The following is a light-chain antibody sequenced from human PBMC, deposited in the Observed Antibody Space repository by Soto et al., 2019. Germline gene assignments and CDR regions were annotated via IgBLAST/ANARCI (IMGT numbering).Light chain of an antibody. J-gene: IGLJ3*02. Sequence: QSVLTQPPSVSGAPGQRVTISCTGGSSNIGAGYDVHWYQQLPGAAPKLLIYADTNRPSGVPDRFSGSKSGTSASLAITGLQAEDEADFYCQSYDSSLSVWVFGGGTQLTVL. CDR2: ADT. CDR1: SSNIGAGYD. CDR3: QSYDSSLSVWV. V-gene: IGLV1-40*01.